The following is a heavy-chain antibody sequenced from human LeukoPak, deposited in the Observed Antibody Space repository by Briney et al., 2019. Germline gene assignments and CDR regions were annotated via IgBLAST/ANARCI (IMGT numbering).Heavy chain of an antibody. Sequence: SETLSLTCTVSGASISSYYWSWIRQPPGKGLEWIGYIFYSGSTNYNPSLKSRVTISVDTSKNQFSLKLSSVTAADTAVYYCARDPYNSSGYSFAYWGQGTLVPASS. CDR2: IFYSGST. V-gene: IGHV4-59*01. J-gene: IGHJ4*02. D-gene: IGHD3-22*01. CDR3: ARDPYNSSGYSFAY. CDR1: GASISSYY.